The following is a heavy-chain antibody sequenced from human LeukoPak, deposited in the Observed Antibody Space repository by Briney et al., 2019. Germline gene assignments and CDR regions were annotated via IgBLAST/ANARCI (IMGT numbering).Heavy chain of an antibody. CDR2: INPSGGST. CDR3: ARDKGSSWYRNLIDP. CDR1: GYTFTSYY. J-gene: IGHJ5*02. D-gene: IGHD6-13*01. Sequence: GASVKVSCKASGYTFTSYYMHWVRQAPGQGLEWMGIINPSGGSTSYAQKFQGRVTMTRDTSPSTVYMELRSLRSEDTAVYYCARDKGSSWYRNLIDPWGQGPLVTVSS. V-gene: IGHV1-46*01.